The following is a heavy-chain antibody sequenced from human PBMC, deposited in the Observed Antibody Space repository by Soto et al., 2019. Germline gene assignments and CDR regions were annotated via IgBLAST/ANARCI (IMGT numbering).Heavy chain of an antibody. D-gene: IGHD3-22*01. CDR2: IYSGGST. CDR1: GFTVSSNY. Sequence: LRLSCAASGFTVSSNYMSWVRQAPGKGLEWVSVIYSGGSTYYADSVNGRFTISRDNSKNTLYLQMNSLRAEDTAVYYCARGIYYYDSSGYDYWGQGTLVTVSS. J-gene: IGHJ4*02. V-gene: IGHV3-53*01. CDR3: ARGIYYYDSSGYDY.